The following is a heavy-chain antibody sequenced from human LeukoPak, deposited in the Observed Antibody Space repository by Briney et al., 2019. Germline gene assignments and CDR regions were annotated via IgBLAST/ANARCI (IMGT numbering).Heavy chain of an antibody. CDR3: AKDGLGGWGFCDY. D-gene: IGHD3-16*01. CDR2: ISYDGSNK. Sequence: PGGSLRLPCAASGFTFSSYGMHWVRQAPGKGLEWVAVISYDGSNKYYADSVKGRFTISRDNSKNTLYLQMNSLRAEDTAVYYCAKDGLGGWGFCDYWGQGTLVTVSS. V-gene: IGHV3-30*18. CDR1: GFTFSSYG. J-gene: IGHJ4*02.